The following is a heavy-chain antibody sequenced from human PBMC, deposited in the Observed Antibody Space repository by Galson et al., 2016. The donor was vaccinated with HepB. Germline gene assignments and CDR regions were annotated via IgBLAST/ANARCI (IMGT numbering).Heavy chain of an antibody. CDR2: ILPRDSKS. Sequence: QSGAEVKKPGESLQISCRGSGYTFTDYWIAWVRQVPGRGLEWMGFILPRDSKSRSSPSFQGQVTMSVDNSITTAYLQWRSLRASDTAIYYCARRQLCGSDCGPPGYMDVWGTGTTVTVS. J-gene: IGHJ6*03. D-gene: IGHD2-21*02. CDR1: GYTFTDYW. CDR3: ARRQLCGSDCGPPGYMDV. V-gene: IGHV5-51*01.